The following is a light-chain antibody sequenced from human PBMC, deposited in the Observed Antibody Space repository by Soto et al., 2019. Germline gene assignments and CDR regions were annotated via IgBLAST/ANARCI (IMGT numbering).Light chain of an antibody. J-gene: IGKJ1*01. CDR1: QSVSSN. V-gene: IGKV3-15*01. CDR3: QQYNNWPPWT. Sequence: EIVMTQSPSTLSASPGERATLSCRASQSVSSNLAWYQQKPGQAPRLLIYGASTRATGIPARFSGSGSGTEFTLTISSLQSEDFAVYYCQQYNNWPPWTFGQGTK. CDR2: GAS.